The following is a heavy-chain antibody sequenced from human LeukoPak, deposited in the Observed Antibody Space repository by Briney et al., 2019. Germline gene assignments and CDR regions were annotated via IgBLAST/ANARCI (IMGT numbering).Heavy chain of an antibody. J-gene: IGHJ4*02. Sequence: PSETLSLTCTVSGGSISSYYWSWIRQPPGKGLEWIGYIYYSGSTYYNPSLKSRVTISVDTSKNQFSLKLSSVTAADTAVYYCARGETGTTYVDYWGQGTLVTVSS. V-gene: IGHV4-30-4*08. CDR3: ARGETGTTYVDY. D-gene: IGHD1-1*01. CDR2: IYYSGST. CDR1: GGSISSYY.